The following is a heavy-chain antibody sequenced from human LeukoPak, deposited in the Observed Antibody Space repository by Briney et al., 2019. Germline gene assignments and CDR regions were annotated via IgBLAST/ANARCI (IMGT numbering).Heavy chain of an antibody. CDR2: IWYDGSNK. V-gene: IGHV3-33*01. J-gene: IGHJ4*02. CDR3: AREQLVSPYFDY. CDR1: GFTFSSYG. D-gene: IGHD6-13*01. Sequence: PGRSLRLSCAASGFTFSSYGMHWVRQAPGKGLEWVAVIWYDGSNKYYADSVKGRFTISRDNSKNTLYLQMNSLRAEDTAVYYCAREQLVSPYFDYWGQGTLVTVSP.